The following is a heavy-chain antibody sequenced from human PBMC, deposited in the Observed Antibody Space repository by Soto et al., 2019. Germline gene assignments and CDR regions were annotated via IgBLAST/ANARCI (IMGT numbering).Heavy chain of an antibody. CDR3: ARGPRVLAPFHSFFDY. Sequence: ASVKVSCKASGYTFTDYYMHWVRQAPGQGLEWMGWINPNGGATNYAQKFQGWVTMTRDTSISTAYMELSRLRSDDTAVYYCARGPRVLAPFHSFFDYWGQGTLVTVSS. CDR1: GYTFTDYY. CDR2: INPNGGAT. D-gene: IGHD6-6*01. V-gene: IGHV1-2*04. J-gene: IGHJ4*02.